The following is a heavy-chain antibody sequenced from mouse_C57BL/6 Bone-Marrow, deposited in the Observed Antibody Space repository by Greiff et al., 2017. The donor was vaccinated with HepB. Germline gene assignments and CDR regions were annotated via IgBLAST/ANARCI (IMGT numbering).Heavy chain of an antibody. CDR2: IYPRSGNT. J-gene: IGHJ3*01. CDR1: GYTFTSYG. Sequence: QVQLQQSGAELARPGASVKLSCKASGYTFTSYGISWVKQRTGQGLEWIGEIYPRSGNTYYNEKFKGKATLTADKSSSTAYMELRSLTSEDSAVYFCARNGYDVGCAYWGKGSLVTVCA. V-gene: IGHV1-81*01. CDR3: ARNGYDVGCAY. D-gene: IGHD2-2*01.